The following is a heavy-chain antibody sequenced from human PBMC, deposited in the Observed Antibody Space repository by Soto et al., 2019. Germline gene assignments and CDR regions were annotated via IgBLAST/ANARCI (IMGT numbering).Heavy chain of an antibody. J-gene: IGHJ4*02. D-gene: IGHD6-19*01. CDR1: GFTFSSYG. V-gene: IGHV3-30*03. Sequence: QVQLVESGGGVVQPGRSLRLSCAASGFTFSSYGMHWVRQAPGKGLEWVAVISYDGSNKYYADSVKGRFTISRDNSKHTLYLQMNSLSAEDTAVYYCAIYSRGWYPLDYWGQGTLVTVSS. CDR2: ISYDGSNK. CDR3: AIYSRGWYPLDY.